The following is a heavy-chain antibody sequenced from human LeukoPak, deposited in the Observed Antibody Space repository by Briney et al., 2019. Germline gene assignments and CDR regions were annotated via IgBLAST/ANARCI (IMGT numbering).Heavy chain of an antibody. Sequence: SETLSLTCAVSGGSISSSNWWSWVRPPPGKGLEWIGEIYHSGSTNYNPSLKSRVTISVDKSKNQFSLKLSSVTAADTAVYYCARFALPSIAAAGTGFDYWGQGTLVTVSS. D-gene: IGHD6-13*01. CDR2: IYHSGST. V-gene: IGHV4-4*02. CDR1: GGSISSSNW. CDR3: ARFALPSIAAAGTGFDY. J-gene: IGHJ4*02.